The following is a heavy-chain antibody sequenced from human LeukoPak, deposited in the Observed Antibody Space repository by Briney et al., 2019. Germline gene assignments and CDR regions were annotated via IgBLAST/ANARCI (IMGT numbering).Heavy chain of an antibody. V-gene: IGHV1-69*01. CDR3: ARGPNEIHIVTTGRGGFDY. D-gene: IGHD4-11*01. J-gene: IGHJ4*02. CDR2: IIPIFGTA. CDR1: RRNFSSYA. Sequence: VKSSCTPSRRNFSSYAISLVRQAPGHGLEWMGGIIPIFGTANYAQKLQGRVTTTADESTSTAYMELSSLRSEDTAVYYCARGPNEIHIVTTGRGGFDYWGQGTLVTVSS.